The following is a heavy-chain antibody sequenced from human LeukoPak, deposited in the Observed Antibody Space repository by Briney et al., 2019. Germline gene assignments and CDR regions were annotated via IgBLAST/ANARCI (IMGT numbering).Heavy chain of an antibody. CDR2: IRSDGGVA. J-gene: IGHJ6*02. CDR3: TRDLMDYDVSTGLHHYYMDV. D-gene: IGHD3-9*01. Sequence: GGSLRLSCAASGFIFSSYWMHWVRQAPGEGLVWVSRIRSDGGVATYADSVKGRFTISRDNAKNTLYLQMNTLRVEDTAVYYCTRDLMDYDVSTGLHHYYMDVWGQGTTVTVSS. V-gene: IGHV3-74*01. CDR1: GFIFSSYW.